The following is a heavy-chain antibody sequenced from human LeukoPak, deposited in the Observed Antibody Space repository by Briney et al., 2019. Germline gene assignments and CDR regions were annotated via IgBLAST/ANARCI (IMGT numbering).Heavy chain of an antibody. Sequence: NPSETLSLTCAVYGGSFSGYYWSWIRQPPGKGLEWIGEINHSGSTNYNPSLKSRVTISVDTSKNQFSLKLSSVTAADTAVYYCAVGHDYGDYQGSSFDYWGQGTLVTVSS. V-gene: IGHV4-34*01. CDR2: INHSGST. CDR3: AVGHDYGDYQGSSFDY. J-gene: IGHJ4*02. CDR1: GGSFSGYY. D-gene: IGHD4-17*01.